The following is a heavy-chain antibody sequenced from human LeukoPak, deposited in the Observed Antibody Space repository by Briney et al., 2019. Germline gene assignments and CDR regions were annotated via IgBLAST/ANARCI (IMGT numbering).Heavy chain of an antibody. D-gene: IGHD6-19*01. J-gene: IGHJ5*02. Sequence: PGGSLKLSCAASGFTFSNSWMSWVRLAPGKGLEWVGNIRQDGSEKQYVDSVKGRFTISRDNAQNSLYLQMDSLRAEDTAVYYCARARSQWLVHLDPWGQGTLVTVSS. V-gene: IGHV3-7*01. CDR1: GFTFSNSW. CDR3: ARARSQWLVHLDP. CDR2: IRQDGSEK.